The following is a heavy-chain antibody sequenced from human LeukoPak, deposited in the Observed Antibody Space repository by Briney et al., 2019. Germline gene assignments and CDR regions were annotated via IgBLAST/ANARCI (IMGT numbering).Heavy chain of an antibody. CDR1: GGSFSSYY. CDR3: ARRYGLYAYYYYYMDV. J-gene: IGHJ6*03. D-gene: IGHD2-8*01. CDR2: IYYSGST. V-gene: IGHV4-59*01. Sequence: SETLSLTCTVSGGSFSSYYWSWIRQPPGKGLVWIGYIYYSGSTNYNPSLKSRVTMSIDTSKNQFSLKVTSVTAADTAVYYCARRYGLYAYYYYYMDVWGKGTTVTVSS.